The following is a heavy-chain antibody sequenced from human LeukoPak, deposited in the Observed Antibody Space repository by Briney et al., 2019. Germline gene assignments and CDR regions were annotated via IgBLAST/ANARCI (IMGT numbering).Heavy chain of an antibody. CDR1: RFTFSSYG. CDR2: ISYDGSNK. J-gene: IGHJ6*02. D-gene: IGHD3-3*01. V-gene: IGHV3-30*18. Sequence: GGSLTLSCAASRFTFSSYGMHWVRQAPAKGLEWVAVISYDGSNKYYADSVKGRFTISRDNSKNTLYLQMNSLRAEDTAVYYCAKVEIFGVVIPYYGMDVWGQGTTVTVSS. CDR3: AKVEIFGVVIPYYGMDV.